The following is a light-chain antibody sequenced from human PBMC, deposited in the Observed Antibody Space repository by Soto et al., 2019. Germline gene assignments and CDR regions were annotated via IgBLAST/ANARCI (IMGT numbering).Light chain of an antibody. CDR1: SSDVGGYDY. CDR2: EVT. CDR3: SSYTGTSYV. J-gene: IGLJ1*01. V-gene: IGLV2-14*01. Sequence: QSALTQPASVSGSPGQSITISCTGTSSDVGGYDYVSWYQQHPGEAPKLMIYEVTNRPSGVSNRFSGSKSGTTASLTISGLQADDEADYYCSSYTGTSYVFXTGTKVTVL.